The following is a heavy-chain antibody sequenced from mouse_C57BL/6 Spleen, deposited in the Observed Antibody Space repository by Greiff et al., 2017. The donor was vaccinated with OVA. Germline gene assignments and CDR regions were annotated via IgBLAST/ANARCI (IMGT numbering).Heavy chain of an antibody. CDR2: IDPSDSYT. J-gene: IGHJ1*03. D-gene: IGHD1-1*01. V-gene: IGHV1-69*01. CDR3: ARGCSYEWYFDV. CDR1: GYTFTSYW. Sequence: QVQLQQPGAELVMPGASVKLSCKASGYTFTSYWMHWVKQRPGQGLEWIGEIDPSDSYTNYNQKFKGKSTLTVDKSSSTAYIQLSSLTSEDSAVYYCARGCSYEWYFDVWGTGTTVTVSS.